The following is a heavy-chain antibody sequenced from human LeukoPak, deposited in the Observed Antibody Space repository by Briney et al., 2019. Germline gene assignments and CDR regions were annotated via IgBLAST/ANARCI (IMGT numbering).Heavy chain of an antibody. CDR1: GFTFSSYS. CDR2: ISSSSSYI. Sequence: PGGSLRLSCTASGFTFSSYSMNWVRQAPGKGLEWVSSISSSSSYIYYADSVKGRFTISRDNAKNSLYLQMNSLRAKDTAVYYCASSTSWLGWWYFDYWGQGTLVTVSS. CDR3: ASSTSWLGWWYFDY. J-gene: IGHJ4*02. D-gene: IGHD2-2*01. V-gene: IGHV3-21*01.